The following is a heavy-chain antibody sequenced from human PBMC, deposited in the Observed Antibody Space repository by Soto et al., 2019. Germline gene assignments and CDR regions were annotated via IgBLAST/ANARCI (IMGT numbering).Heavy chain of an antibody. CDR2: IDPSDSYT. Sequence: PGESLKISCKGSGYSFTSYWISWVRQMPGKGLEWMGRIDPSDSYTNYSPSFQGHVTISADKSISTAYLQWSSLKASDTAMYYCAREDYYDSSGPRGGMDVWGQGTTVTVSS. CDR3: AREDYYDSSGPRGGMDV. J-gene: IGHJ6*02. CDR1: GYSFTSYW. V-gene: IGHV5-10-1*01. D-gene: IGHD3-22*01.